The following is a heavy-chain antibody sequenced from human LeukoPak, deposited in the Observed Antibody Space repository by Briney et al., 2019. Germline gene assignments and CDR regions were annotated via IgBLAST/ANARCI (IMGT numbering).Heavy chain of an antibody. V-gene: IGHV1-69*05. CDR2: IIPIFGTA. Sequence: SGKVSCTASGGTFSSYAISWVRQAPGQGLEWMGGIIPIFGTANSAQKLQGRVTITTDESTSTAYMELSSLRSEDTAVYYCARAMIVADRYYYYMDVWGKGTTVTVSS. CDR1: GGTFSSYA. J-gene: IGHJ6*03. D-gene: IGHD3-22*01. CDR3: ARAMIVADRYYYYMDV.